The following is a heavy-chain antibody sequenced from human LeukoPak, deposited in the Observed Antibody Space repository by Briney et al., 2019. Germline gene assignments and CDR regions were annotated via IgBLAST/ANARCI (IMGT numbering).Heavy chain of an antibody. CDR3: ARLAYSGTYFFFAF. D-gene: IGHD1-26*01. CDR1: RGSINSYY. V-gene: IGHV4-59*01. J-gene: IGHJ4*02. CDR2: IYYNGST. Sequence: SETLSLTCTVSRGSINSYYWGWIRQPPGKVLEWIGHIYYNGSTNYNPSLKSRITISVDTSKNQFSLNLSSVTAADTAVYFCARLAYSGTYFFFAFWGQGTLVSVSS.